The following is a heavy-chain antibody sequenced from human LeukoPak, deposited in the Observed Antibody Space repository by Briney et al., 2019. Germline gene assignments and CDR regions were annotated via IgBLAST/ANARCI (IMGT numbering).Heavy chain of an antibody. D-gene: IGHD6-6*01. J-gene: IGHJ4*02. CDR2: IRYDGSNK. V-gene: IGHV3-30*02. CDR3: AKAKQLTLDY. Sequence: PGGSLRLSCAASGFTFSSYGMHWVRQAPGKGLEWVAFIRYDGSNKYYADSVKGRSTISRDNSKNTLYLRMNSLRAEDTAVYYCAKAKQLTLDYWGQGTLVTVSS. CDR1: GFTFSSYG.